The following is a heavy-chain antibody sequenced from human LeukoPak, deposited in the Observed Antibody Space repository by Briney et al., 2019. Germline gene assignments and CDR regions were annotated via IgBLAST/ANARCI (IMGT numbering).Heavy chain of an antibody. CDR3: ARATGDDFWSGYYWQNWFDP. D-gene: IGHD3-3*01. Sequence: GGSLRLSCAASGFTFSSYSMNWVRQAPGKGLEWVSSISSSSSYIYYADSVKGRFTISRDNAKNSLYLQMNSLRAEDTALYYCARATGDDFWSGYYWQNWFDPWGQGTLVTVSS. J-gene: IGHJ5*02. CDR1: GFTFSSYS. V-gene: IGHV3-21*04. CDR2: ISSSSSYI.